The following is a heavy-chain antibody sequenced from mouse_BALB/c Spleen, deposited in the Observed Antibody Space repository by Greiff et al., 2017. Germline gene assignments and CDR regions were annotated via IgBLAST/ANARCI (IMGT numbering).Heavy chain of an antibody. V-gene: IGHV1-14*01. CDR3: AKFGGYDEGVFAY. CDR1: GYTFTSYV. CDR2: INPYNDGT. Sequence: VQLQQSGPELVKPGASVKMSCKASGYTFTSYVMHWVKQKPGQGLEWIGYINPYNDGTKYNEKFKGKATLTSDKSSSTAYMELSSLTSEDSAVYYGAKFGGYDEGVFAYWGQGTLVTVSA. D-gene: IGHD2-2*01. J-gene: IGHJ3*01.